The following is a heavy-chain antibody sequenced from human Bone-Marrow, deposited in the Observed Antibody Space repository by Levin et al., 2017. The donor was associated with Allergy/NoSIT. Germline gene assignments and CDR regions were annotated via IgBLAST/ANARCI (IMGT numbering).Heavy chain of an antibody. CDR3: ARPINWFDL. V-gene: IGHV3-7*03. Sequence: GESLKISCAASGFTFSSYWMSWVRQAPGKGLEWVATIKQDGSDKYYVDSVKGRFTISRDNAKNSLYLQMNSLRAEDTAVYYCARPINWFDLWGQGTLVTVSS. J-gene: IGHJ5*02. CDR2: IKQDGSDK. CDR1: GFTFSSYW.